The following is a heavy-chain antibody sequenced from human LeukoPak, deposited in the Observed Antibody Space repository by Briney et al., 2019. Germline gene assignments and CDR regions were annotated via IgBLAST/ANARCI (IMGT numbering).Heavy chain of an antibody. V-gene: IGHV3-66*01. J-gene: IGHJ4*02. CDR1: GFTVSSNY. CDR2: IYSGGRT. D-gene: IGHD6-19*01. Sequence: GGSLRLSCAASGFTVSSNYMSWVRQAPGKGLEWVSVIYSGGRTYYADSVKDRFTISRDNSKNTLYLQMNSLRAEDTAVYYCARXPXPLXGTGWYEMNDWGQGTLVTVSS. CDR3: ARXPXPLXGTGWYEMND.